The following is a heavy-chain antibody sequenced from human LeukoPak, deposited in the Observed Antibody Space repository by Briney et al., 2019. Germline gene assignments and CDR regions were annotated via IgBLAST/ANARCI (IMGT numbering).Heavy chain of an antibody. CDR2: INHSGST. J-gene: IGHJ4*02. V-gene: IGHV4-34*01. CDR1: GGSFSGYY. Sequence: SETLSLTCAVYGGSFSGYYWSWIRQPPGKGLEWIGEINHSGSTNYNPSLKSRVTISVDTSKNQFSLKLSSVTAADTAVYYCARGVWGYEDWGQGTLVTVSS. CDR3: ARGVWGYED. D-gene: IGHD3-16*01.